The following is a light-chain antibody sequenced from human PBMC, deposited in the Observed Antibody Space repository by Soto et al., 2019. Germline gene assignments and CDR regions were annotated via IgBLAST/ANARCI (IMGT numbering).Light chain of an antibody. V-gene: IGKV3-11*01. CDR1: QSVFSY. J-gene: IGKJ2*01. Sequence: EIVLTQSPATLSLSPGERATLSCRASQSVFSYLAWYQQKPGQAPRLLIYDASNRATGIPARFSGSGSGTDFTLTISSLEPEDFAVYYCHQRSNWPQTFGQGTKLEI. CDR2: DAS. CDR3: HQRSNWPQT.